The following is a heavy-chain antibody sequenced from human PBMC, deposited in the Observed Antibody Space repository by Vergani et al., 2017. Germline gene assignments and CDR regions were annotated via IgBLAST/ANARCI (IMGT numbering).Heavy chain of an antibody. D-gene: IGHD6-19*01. CDR2: ISYDGSNK. Sequence: QVQLVESGGGVVQPGRSLRLSCAASGFTFSSYGMHWVRQAPGKGLEWVAVISYDGSNKYYADSVKGRFTISRDNSKNTLYLQMNSLRAEDTAVYYCARVVAVAGTDYWGQGTLVTVSS. V-gene: IGHV3-30*03. CDR3: ARVVAVAGTDY. CDR1: GFTFSSYG. J-gene: IGHJ4*02.